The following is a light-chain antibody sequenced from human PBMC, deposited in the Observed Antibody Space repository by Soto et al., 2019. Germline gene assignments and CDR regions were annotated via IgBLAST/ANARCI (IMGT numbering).Light chain of an antibody. J-gene: IGLJ1*01. CDR3: SSYTSSSPYV. V-gene: IGLV2-14*01. Sequence: TQPGWERVSPAQAIASFYTGTISDVGGYNYVSWYQQHTGKDPKLMIYEVSNRPSGVSNRFSGSKSGNTASLTISGLQAEDEADYYCSSYTSSSPYVFGTGTKVTVL. CDR1: ISDVGGYNY. CDR2: EVS.